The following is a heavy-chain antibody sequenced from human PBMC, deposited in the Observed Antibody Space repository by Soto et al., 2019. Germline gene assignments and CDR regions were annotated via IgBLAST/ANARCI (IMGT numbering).Heavy chain of an antibody. J-gene: IGHJ6*02. CDR3: AKDSKSVSVSAARVYGMDV. V-gene: IGHV3-23*01. D-gene: IGHD2-2*01. Sequence: WGSLRLSCAGSGFMFSSFAITWGRHSPFKGLEWVSTTRSNGERTYYADSVKGRFTVSRDNSKNTLFLEMSSLRAEDSAIYYCAKDSKSVSVSAARVYGMDVWGQGTTVTVSS. CDR2: TRSNGERT. CDR1: GFMFSSFA.